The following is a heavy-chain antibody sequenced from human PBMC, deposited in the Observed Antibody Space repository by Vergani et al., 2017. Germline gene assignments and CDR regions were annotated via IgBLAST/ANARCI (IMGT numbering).Heavy chain of an antibody. CDR1: GFTFSSYG. D-gene: IGHD3-9*01. V-gene: IGHV3-33*01. CDR3: ARGDRLRDFDWLLPPPYFDY. CDR2: IWYDGSNK. J-gene: IGHJ4*02. Sequence: QVQLVESGGGVVQPGRSLRLSCAASGFTFSSYGMHWVRQAPGKGLEWVAVIWYDGSNKYYADSVKGRFTISRDNSKNTLYLQMNSLRAEDTAVYYCARGDRLRDFDWLLPPPYFDYGGQGTLVTVSS.